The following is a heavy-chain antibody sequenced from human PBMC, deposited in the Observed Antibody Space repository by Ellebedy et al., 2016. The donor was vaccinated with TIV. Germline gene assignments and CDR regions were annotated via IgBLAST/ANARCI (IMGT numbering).Heavy chain of an antibody. D-gene: IGHD6-13*01. CDR2: IYPGDSDT. V-gene: IGHV5-51*01. Sequence: GESLKISCKGSGYSFANYWIGWVRQMPGKGLEWMGIIYPGDSDTRYSPSFQGQVTMSAEKSITTAYLQWSSLKASDTAMYYCARVSYTSREIYHFDSWGQGTLVTVSS. J-gene: IGHJ4*02. CDR3: ARVSYTSREIYHFDS. CDR1: GYSFANYW.